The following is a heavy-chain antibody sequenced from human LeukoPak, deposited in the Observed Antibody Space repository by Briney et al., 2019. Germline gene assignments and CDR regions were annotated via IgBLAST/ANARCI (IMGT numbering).Heavy chain of an antibody. Sequence: GESLRLSCAASGSTFSSYSMNWVRQAPGKGLEWVSYISSSGSTIYYADSVKGRFTISRDNAKNSLYLQMNSLRAEDTAVYYCAELGITMIGGVWGKGTTVTISS. J-gene: IGHJ6*04. D-gene: IGHD3-10*02. CDR3: AELGITMIGGV. V-gene: IGHV3-48*04. CDR2: ISSSGSTI. CDR1: GSTFSSYS.